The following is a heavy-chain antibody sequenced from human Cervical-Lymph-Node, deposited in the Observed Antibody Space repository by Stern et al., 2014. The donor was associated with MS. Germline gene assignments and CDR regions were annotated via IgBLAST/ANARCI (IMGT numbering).Heavy chain of an antibody. D-gene: IGHD6-13*01. CDR1: GGSIKSYY. V-gene: IGHV4-59*01. CDR2: IYYSGSI. CDR3: ARNAAIASAGTLFDP. Sequence: QVQLVQSGPGLVKPSETLSLTCAVSGGSIKSYYWSWIRQPPGEGLEWIGYIYYSGSINYNPSLKSRVTISVDTSKSQFSLKLTSVTAADTAVYYCARNAAIASAGTLFDPWGQGTLVTVSS. J-gene: IGHJ5*02.